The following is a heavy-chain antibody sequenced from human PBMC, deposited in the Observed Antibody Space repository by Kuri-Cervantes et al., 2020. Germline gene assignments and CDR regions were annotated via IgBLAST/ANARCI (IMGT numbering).Heavy chain of an antibody. V-gene: IGHV3-30-3*02. D-gene: IGHD3-22*01. Sequence: GESLKISCAASGFTFSSYAMHRVRQAPGKGLEWVAVISYDGSDRYYADSVKGRFTISRDNSKNTLYLQMNSLSAEDTAVYYCAKSGGSASYYEYFQRGGQGTLVTVSS. CDR1: GFTFSSYA. J-gene: IGHJ1*01. CDR3: AKSGGSASYYEYFQR. CDR2: ISYDGSDR.